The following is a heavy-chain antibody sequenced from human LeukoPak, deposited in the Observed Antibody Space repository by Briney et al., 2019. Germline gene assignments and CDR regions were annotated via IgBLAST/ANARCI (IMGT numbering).Heavy chain of an antibody. CDR2: ISGSGGST. J-gene: IGHJ5*02. D-gene: IGHD6-13*01. CDR1: GFTFSSYA. V-gene: IGHV3-23*01. CDR3: AKDPSSSWTVNWFGP. Sequence: GGSLRLSCAASGFTFSSYAISWVRQAPGKGLEWVSAISGSGGSTYYADSVKGRFTISRDNSKNTLYLQMNSLRAEDTAVYYCAKDPSSSWTVNWFGPWGQGTLVTVSS.